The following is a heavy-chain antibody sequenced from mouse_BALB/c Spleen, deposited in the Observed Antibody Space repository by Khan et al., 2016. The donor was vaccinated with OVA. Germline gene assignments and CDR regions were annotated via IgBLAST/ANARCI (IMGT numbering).Heavy chain of an antibody. V-gene: IGHV2-9*02. D-gene: IGHD2-1*01. J-gene: IGHJ1*01. CDR2: IWTGGST. CDR1: GFSLTSYG. CDR3: ARYYGNYGWYFDV. Sequence: QVQLKQSGPGLVAPSQSLSLTCTVSGFSLTSYGVHWVRQPPGKGLEWLGVIWTGGSTNYNSALMSRLSISKDNSTSQVFFKMNSLQTDDTAMYYCARYYGNYGWYFDVWGAGTTVTVSS.